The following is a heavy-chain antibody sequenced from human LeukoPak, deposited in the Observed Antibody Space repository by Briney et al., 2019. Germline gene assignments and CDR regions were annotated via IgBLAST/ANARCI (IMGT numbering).Heavy chain of an antibody. Sequence: GGSLRLSCAASGFTFSSYAMSWVRQAPGKGLEWVSAISGSGGSTYYADSVKGRFTISRDNSKNTLYLQMNSLRAEDAAVYYCAKVMTRTMVRGVPPSDYWGQGTLVTVSS. D-gene: IGHD3-10*01. CDR1: GFTFSSYA. CDR2: ISGSGGST. J-gene: IGHJ4*02. V-gene: IGHV3-23*01. CDR3: AKVMTRTMVRGVPPSDY.